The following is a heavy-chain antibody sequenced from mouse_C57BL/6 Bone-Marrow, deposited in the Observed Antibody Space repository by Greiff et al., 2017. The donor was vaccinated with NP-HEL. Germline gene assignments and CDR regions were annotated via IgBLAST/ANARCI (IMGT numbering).Heavy chain of an antibody. CDR3: ARRETGNGY. Sequence: QVQLKQPGAELVRPGTSVKLSCKASGYTFTSYWMHWVKQRPGQGLEWIGVIDPSDSYTNYNQKFKGKATLTVDTSSSTAYMQLSSLTSEDSAVYYCARRETGNGYWGQGTTLTVSS. J-gene: IGHJ2*01. CDR1: GYTFTSYW. V-gene: IGHV1-59*01. CDR2: IDPSDSYT. D-gene: IGHD4-1*01.